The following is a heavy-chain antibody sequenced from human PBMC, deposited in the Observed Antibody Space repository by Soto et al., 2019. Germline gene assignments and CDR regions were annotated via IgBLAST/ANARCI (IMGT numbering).Heavy chain of an antibody. J-gene: IGHJ4*02. CDR3: ANNKYDTLTGIDY. Sequence: PGGSLRLSCAASGFTFSSYAMSWVRQAPGKGLEWVSAISGSGGSTYYADSVKGRFTISRDNSKNTLYLQMNSLRAEDTAVYYCANNKYDTLTGIDYWGQGTLVTSPQ. V-gene: IGHV3-23*01. D-gene: IGHD3-9*01. CDR1: GFTFSSYA. CDR2: ISGSGGST.